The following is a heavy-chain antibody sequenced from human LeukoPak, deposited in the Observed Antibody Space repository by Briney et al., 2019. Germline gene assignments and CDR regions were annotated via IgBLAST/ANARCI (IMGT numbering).Heavy chain of an antibody. CDR1: GGSISRSGYC. CDR2: IYYSGTT. V-gene: IGHV4-39*01. J-gene: IGHJ5*02. Sequence: KASETLSLTCTVSGGSISRSGYCWGWIRQPPGKGLEWIGSIYYSGTTYYTPSLKSRVTISVDTSRNQFSLRLSSLPAADTAVYYCARHYGGVVAATDWFDPWGQGTLVTVSS. D-gene: IGHD2-15*01. CDR3: ARHYGGVVAATDWFDP.